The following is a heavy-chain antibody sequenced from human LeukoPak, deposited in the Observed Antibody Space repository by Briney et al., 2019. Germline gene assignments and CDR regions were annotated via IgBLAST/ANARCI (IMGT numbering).Heavy chain of an antibody. D-gene: IGHD3-3*01. J-gene: IGHJ6*03. CDR1: GFTFSSYA. Sequence: PGGSLRLSCAASGFTFSSYAMHWVRQAPGKGLEWVSAIGGSGGKTYYADSVKGRFTISRDNSKNTLYLHMNSLRAEDTAVYYCAKAPVQFDFWSGSLFYYMDVWGKGTTVTVSS. CDR3: AKAPVQFDFWSGSLFYYMDV. CDR2: IGGSGGKT. V-gene: IGHV3-23*01.